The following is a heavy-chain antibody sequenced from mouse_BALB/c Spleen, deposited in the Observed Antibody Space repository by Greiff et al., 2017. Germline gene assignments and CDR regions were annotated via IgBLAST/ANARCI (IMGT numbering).Heavy chain of an antibody. CDR1: GFTFSSYA. D-gene: IGHD1-1*01. V-gene: IGHV5-6-5*01. J-gene: IGHJ1*01. CDR2: ISSGGST. CDR3: ARVGSSYSYWYFDV. Sequence: EVKVEESGGGLVKPGGSLKLSCAASGFTFSSYAMSWVRQTPEKRLEWVASISSGGSTYYPDSVKGRFTISRDNARNILYLQMSSLRSEDTAMYYCARVGSSYSYWYFDVWGAGTTVTVSS.